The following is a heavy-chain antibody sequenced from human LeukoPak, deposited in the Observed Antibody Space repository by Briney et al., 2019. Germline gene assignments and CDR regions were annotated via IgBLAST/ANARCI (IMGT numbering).Heavy chain of an antibody. CDR1: GFTFSDYA. Sequence: GGSLRLSCAASGFTFSDYAMNWVRQAPGKGLEWVANIKQDGSEKYYVDSVKGRFTISRDNAKNSLYLQMNSLRAEDTAVYYCARISYWGQGTLVTVSS. D-gene: IGHD2-15*01. V-gene: IGHV3-7*01. CDR2: IKQDGSEK. CDR3: ARISY. J-gene: IGHJ4*02.